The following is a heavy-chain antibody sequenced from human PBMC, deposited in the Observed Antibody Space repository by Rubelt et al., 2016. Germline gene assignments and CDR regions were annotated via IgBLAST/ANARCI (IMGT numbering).Heavy chain of an antibody. V-gene: IGHV3-72*01. CDR1: GFMLNDHY. D-gene: IGHD1-14*01. Sequence: EVQLVESGGGLVQPGGSLRLSCAASGFMLNDHYMDWVRQAPGKGLEWIGRTRTRAENYATQYAESVRGRFTISRDASKISVYLQRNSLTTEDPAVYYWARVQSPERWSFDLWGRGTLLTVSS. CDR3: ARVQSPERWSFDL. CDR2: TRTRAENYAT. J-gene: IGHJ2*01.